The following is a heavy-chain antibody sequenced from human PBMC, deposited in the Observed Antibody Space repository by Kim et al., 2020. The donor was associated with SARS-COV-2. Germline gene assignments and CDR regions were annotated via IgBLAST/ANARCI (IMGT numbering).Heavy chain of an antibody. CDR2: IYHSGST. V-gene: IGHV4-4*02. CDR3: AGRGMGYDSSGL. CDR1: GGSISSSNW. D-gene: IGHD3-22*01. Sequence: SETLSLTCAVSGGSISSSNWWSWVRQPPGKGLEWIGEIYHSGSTNYNPSLKSRVTISVDKSKNQFSLKLSSVTAADTAVDYCAGRGMGYDSSGLWGQGTLVTVSS. J-gene: IGHJ4*02.